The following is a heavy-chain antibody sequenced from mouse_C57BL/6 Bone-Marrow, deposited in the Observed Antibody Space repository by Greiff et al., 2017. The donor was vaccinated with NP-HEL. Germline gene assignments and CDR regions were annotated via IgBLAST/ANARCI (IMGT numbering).Heavy chain of an antibody. Sequence: VQLQQSGTVLARPGASVKMSCKTSGYTFTSYWMHWVKQRPGQGLEWIGVIYPGNSDTSYNQKFKGKAKLTAVTSASTAYMELSSLTNEDSAVYYCTRFYYGSSWYFDVWGTGTTVTVSS. D-gene: IGHD1-1*01. CDR2: IYPGNSDT. J-gene: IGHJ1*03. CDR3: TRFYYGSSWYFDV. V-gene: IGHV1-5*01. CDR1: GYTFTSYW.